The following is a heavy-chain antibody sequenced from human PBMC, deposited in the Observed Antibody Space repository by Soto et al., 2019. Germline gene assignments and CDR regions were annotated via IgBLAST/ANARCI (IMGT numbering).Heavy chain of an antibody. CDR3: ARLDCSGGSCEPYYLEH. V-gene: IGHV3-73*02. CDR1: GFTFSASA. J-gene: IGHJ4*02. Sequence: EVQLVESGGGLVQPGGSLELSCAASGFTFSASAMHWVRQASGKGLEWVGRIRSNGRTAYAASMQGRFTISRDDSKKTAYLQLNSLKTDDTAVYYCARLDCSGGSCEPYYLEHLGQGALVTVSA. D-gene: IGHD2-15*01. CDR2: IRSNGRT.